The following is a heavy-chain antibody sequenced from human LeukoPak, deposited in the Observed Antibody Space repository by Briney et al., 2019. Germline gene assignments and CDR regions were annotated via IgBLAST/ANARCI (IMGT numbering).Heavy chain of an antibody. Sequence: GGSLRLSCAASGFTFSSYGMHWVRQAPGKGLEWVAFIRYDGSNKYYADSVKGRFTISRDNSKNTLYLQMNSLRAEDTAVYYCAKDQLAYSSSPTYWYFDLWGRGTLVTVSS. J-gene: IGHJ2*01. V-gene: IGHV3-30*02. CDR1: GFTFSSYG. D-gene: IGHD6-13*01. CDR3: AKDQLAYSSSPTYWYFDL. CDR2: IRYDGSNK.